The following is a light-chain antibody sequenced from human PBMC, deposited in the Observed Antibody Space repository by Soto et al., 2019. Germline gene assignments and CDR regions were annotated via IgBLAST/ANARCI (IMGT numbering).Light chain of an antibody. CDR1: SGHSSYI. CDR3: ETWDTNTWV. CDR2: LEGSGSY. V-gene: IGLV4-60*02. Sequence: QPVLTQSSSASASLGSSDKLTCTLSSGHSSYIIAWHQQQPGKAPRYLMKLEGSGSYNKGSGVPDRFSGSSSGADRYLTISNLQFEDEADYYCETWDTNTWVFGGGTKLTVL. J-gene: IGLJ3*02.